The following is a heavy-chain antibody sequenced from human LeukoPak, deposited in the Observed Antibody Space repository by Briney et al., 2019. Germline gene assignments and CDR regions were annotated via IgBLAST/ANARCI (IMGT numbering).Heavy chain of an antibody. Sequence: PGGSLRLSCAASGFTFGSYAMQWVRQAPGKGLEWVSYITYNSGTIFYADSVKGRFTISRDNAKDSLYLQMNSLRDEDTAVYYCARVATFDYWGQGTLVTVSS. D-gene: IGHD5-12*01. CDR3: ARVATFDY. V-gene: IGHV3-48*02. J-gene: IGHJ4*02. CDR2: ITYNSGTI. CDR1: GFTFGSYA.